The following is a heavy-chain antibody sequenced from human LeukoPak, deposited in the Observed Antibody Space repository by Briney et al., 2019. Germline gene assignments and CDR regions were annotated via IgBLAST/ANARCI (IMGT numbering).Heavy chain of an antibody. J-gene: IGHJ4*02. CDR3: ARGAGVVNFDY. Sequence: SETLSLTCTVSGGSISSYYWSWIRQPPGKGLEWIGYIYYSGSTNYNPSLKSRVTISVDTSKNQFSLKLSSVTAADTAVYYCARGAGVVNFDYWGQGTLVTVSS. D-gene: IGHD3-3*01. V-gene: IGHV4-59*01. CDR1: GGSISSYY. CDR2: IYYSGST.